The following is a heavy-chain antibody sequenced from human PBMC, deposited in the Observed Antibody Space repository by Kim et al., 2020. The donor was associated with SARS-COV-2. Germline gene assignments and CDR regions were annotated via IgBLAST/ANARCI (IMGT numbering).Heavy chain of an antibody. CDR3: ARRSNYYGSGSSYDY. J-gene: IGHJ4*02. V-gene: IGHV1-18*01. D-gene: IGHD3-10*01. Sequence: QKRQGRVTMTTDKSTSTAYMELRSLRSDDTAVYYCARRSNYYGSGSSYDYWGQGTLVTVSS.